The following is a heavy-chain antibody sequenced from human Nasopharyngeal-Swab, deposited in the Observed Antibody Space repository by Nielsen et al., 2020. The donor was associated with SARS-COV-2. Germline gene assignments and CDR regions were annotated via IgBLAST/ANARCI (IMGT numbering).Heavy chain of an antibody. CDR1: GFTFSSYS. D-gene: IGHD3-22*01. CDR2: ISSSSSYI. Sequence: GGSLRLSYAASGFTFSSYSMNWVRQAPGKGLEWVSSISSSSSYIYYADSVKGRFTISRDNAKNSLYLQMNSLRAEDTAVYYCARGLYDSSGYYEDYFDYWGQGTLVTVSS. CDR3: ARGLYDSSGYYEDYFDY. V-gene: IGHV3-21*01. J-gene: IGHJ4*02.